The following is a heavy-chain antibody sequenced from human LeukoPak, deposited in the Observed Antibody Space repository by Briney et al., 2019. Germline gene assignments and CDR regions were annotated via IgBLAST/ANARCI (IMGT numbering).Heavy chain of an antibody. Sequence: SVKVSCKASGDTFSSYAISWVRQAPGQGLEWMGGIIPIFGTANYAQKFQGRVTITADESTSTAYMELSSLRSEDTAAYYCARGRMAGTYVFDYWGQGTLVTVSS. V-gene: IGHV1-69*13. CDR3: ARGRMAGTYVFDY. D-gene: IGHD6-19*01. CDR2: IIPIFGTA. CDR1: GDTFSSYA. J-gene: IGHJ4*02.